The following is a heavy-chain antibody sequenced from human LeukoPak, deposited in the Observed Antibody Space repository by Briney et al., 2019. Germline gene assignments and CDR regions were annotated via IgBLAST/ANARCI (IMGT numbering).Heavy chain of an antibody. CDR1: GFTFSSYW. Sequence: GGSLRLSCAASGFTFSSYWMHWVRQAPGKGLVWVSRINTDGSSTSYADSVKGRFTISRDNAKNTLYLQMNSLRAEDTAVYYCARAPLGGVGSGSYNYWGQGTLVTVSS. V-gene: IGHV3-74*01. D-gene: IGHD3-10*01. CDR3: ARAPLGGVGSGSYNY. CDR2: INTDGSST. J-gene: IGHJ4*02.